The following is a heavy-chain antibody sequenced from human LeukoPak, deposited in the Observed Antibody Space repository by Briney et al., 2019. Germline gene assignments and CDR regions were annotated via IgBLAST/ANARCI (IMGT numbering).Heavy chain of an antibody. Sequence: PGRSLRLSCAASGFTFSSYAMHWVRQAPGKGLEWVAVIWYDGSNKYYADSVKGRFTISRDNAKNSLYLQMNSLRAEDTAVYYCARDADYGDSLKCDYWGQGTLVTVSS. J-gene: IGHJ4*02. CDR2: IWYDGSNK. CDR3: ARDADYGDSLKCDY. CDR1: GFTFSSYA. V-gene: IGHV3-30*04. D-gene: IGHD4-17*01.